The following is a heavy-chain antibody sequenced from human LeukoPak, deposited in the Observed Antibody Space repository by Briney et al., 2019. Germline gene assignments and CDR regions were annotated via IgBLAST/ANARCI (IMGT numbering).Heavy chain of an antibody. CDR1: GFTFSSYW. CDR3: ARGDTMVRGVIKAYYYYYMDV. D-gene: IGHD3-10*01. Sequence: PGGSLRLSCAASGFTFSSYWMSWVRQAPGKGLEWVANIKQEGSEKYYVDSVKGRFTISRDNAKNSLYLQMNSLRAEDTGVYYCARGDTMVRGVIKAYYYYYMDVWGKGTTVTVSS. V-gene: IGHV3-7*01. J-gene: IGHJ6*03. CDR2: IKQEGSEK.